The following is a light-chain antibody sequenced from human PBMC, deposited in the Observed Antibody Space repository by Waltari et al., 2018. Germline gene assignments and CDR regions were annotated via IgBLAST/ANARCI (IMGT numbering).Light chain of an antibody. CDR3: QHYATSPWT. CDR2: GAS. J-gene: IGKJ1*01. V-gene: IGKV3-20*01. Sequence: EIVLTQSPGTLSLSPGERATLPCRASQTVNNNYLAWYRQKPGQAPRLLIYGASSRATGIPDRFSSSGSGTDFTLTISRLEPEDFAVYYCQHYATSPWTFGQGTKVEIK. CDR1: QTVNNNY.